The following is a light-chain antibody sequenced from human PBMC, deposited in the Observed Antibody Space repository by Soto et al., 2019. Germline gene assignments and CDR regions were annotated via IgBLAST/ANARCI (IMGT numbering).Light chain of an antibody. Sequence: QSALTQPASVSGSPGQSITISCTGTSRDVGSYNLVSWYQKHPGKAPKLIIYEGSKRPSGVSDRFSGSKSGNTASLTISGLLAEDEGDYYCSLYTTTSSWVFGGGTKVTVL. CDR3: SLYTTTSSWV. CDR2: EGS. J-gene: IGLJ3*02. CDR1: SRDVGSYNL. V-gene: IGLV2-14*02.